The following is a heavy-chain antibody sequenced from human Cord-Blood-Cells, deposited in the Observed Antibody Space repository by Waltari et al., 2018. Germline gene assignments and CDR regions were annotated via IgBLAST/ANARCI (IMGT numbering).Heavy chain of an antibody. J-gene: IGHJ4*02. CDR2: IYYSGST. Sequence: QVQLQESGPGLVKPSETLSLTCTVSGGSISSYYWSWIRQPPGKGLEWIGYIYYSGSTNHNPSLKSRVTISVDTSNNQFSRKLSSVTAADTAVYYCARDLDGSSYFDYWGQGTLVTVSS. D-gene: IGHD6-6*01. V-gene: IGHV4-59*01. CDR3: ARDLDGSSYFDY. CDR1: GGSISSYY.